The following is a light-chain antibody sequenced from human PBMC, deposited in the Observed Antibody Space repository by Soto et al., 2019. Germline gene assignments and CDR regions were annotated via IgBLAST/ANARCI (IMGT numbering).Light chain of an antibody. CDR2: EVS. V-gene: IGLV2-14*01. J-gene: IGLJ2*01. CDR3: QAWDSSTEV. Sequence: QSALTQPASVSGSPGQSITISCTGTSSDVGSYNYVSWYQQHPGKAPKLMIYEVSDRPSGISSRFSGSKSGNTASLTISGTQAMDEADYYCQAWDSSTEVFGGGTKLTVL. CDR1: SSDVGSYNY.